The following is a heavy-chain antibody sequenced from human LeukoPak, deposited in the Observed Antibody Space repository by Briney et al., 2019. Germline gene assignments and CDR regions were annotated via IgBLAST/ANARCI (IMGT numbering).Heavy chain of an antibody. CDR3: ARGSLQLPYYFDY. Sequence: ASVEVSCKASGYTFTSYDINWVRQATGQGLKWMGWMNPNSGNTGYAQKFQGRVTMTRNTSISTAYMELSSLRSEDTAVYYCARGSLQLPYYFDYWGQGTLVTVSS. V-gene: IGHV1-8*01. CDR1: GYTFTSYD. CDR2: MNPNSGNT. J-gene: IGHJ4*02. D-gene: IGHD1-26*01.